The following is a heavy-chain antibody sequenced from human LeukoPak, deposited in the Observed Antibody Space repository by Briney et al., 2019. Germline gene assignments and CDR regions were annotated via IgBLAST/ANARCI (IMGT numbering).Heavy chain of an antibody. D-gene: IGHD2-15*01. V-gene: IGHV3-74*01. CDR3: ARGLRCSGGSCYPAVYGMDV. CDR2: INSDGSST. Sequence: GGSLRLSCAASGFTFSSYWMHWVRQAPGKGLVWVSRINSDGSSTSYADSVKGRFTISRDNAKNTLYLQMNSLRAEDTAVYYCARGLRCSGGSCYPAVYGMDVWGQGTTVTVSS. J-gene: IGHJ6*02. CDR1: GFTFSSYW.